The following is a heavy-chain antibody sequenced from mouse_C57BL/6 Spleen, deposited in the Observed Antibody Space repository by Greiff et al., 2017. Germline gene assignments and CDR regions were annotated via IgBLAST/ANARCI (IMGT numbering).Heavy chain of an antibody. CDR3: AREIYYGNYEGFAY. J-gene: IGHJ3*01. CDR1: GYSITSGYY. CDR2: ISYDGSN. Sequence: EVKLQESGPGLVKPSQSLSLTCSVTGYSITSGYYWNWIRQFPGNKLEWMGYISYDGSNNYNPSLKNRISITRDTSKNQFFLELNSVTTEDTATYYCAREIYYGNYEGFAYWGQGTLVTVSA. V-gene: IGHV3-6*01. D-gene: IGHD2-1*01.